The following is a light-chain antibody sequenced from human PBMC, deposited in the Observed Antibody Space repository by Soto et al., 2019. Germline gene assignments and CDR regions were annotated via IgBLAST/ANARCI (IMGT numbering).Light chain of an antibody. CDR2: GAS. CDR1: QSVSSSY. J-gene: IGKJ5*01. Sequence: EIVLTQSPGTLSLSPGERATLSCRAIQSVSSSYLAWYQQKPGQAPRLLIYGASSRATGIPDRFSGSGSGTDFTLTISRLEPEDFAVYYCQQYNNWPLITFGQGTRLEN. V-gene: IGKV3-20*01. CDR3: QQYNNWPLIT.